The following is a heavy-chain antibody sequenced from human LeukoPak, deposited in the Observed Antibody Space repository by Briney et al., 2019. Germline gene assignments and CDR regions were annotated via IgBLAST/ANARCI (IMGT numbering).Heavy chain of an antibody. CDR2: IQYDGSNE. Sequence: GGSLRLSCAASRFTFSSYGMHWVRQAPGKGLEWVAYIQYDGSNEQYADSVKGRFSISRNSSKNILYLQMNSLRAEDTAVYYCAKDRCSNGVGCYYYYMDVWGKGTTVTISS. D-gene: IGHD2-8*01. CDR3: AKDRCSNGVGCYYYYMDV. CDR1: RFTFSSYG. J-gene: IGHJ6*03. V-gene: IGHV3-30*02.